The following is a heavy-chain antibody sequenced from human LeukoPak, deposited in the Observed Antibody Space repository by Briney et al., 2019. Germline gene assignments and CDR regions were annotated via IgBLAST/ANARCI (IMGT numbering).Heavy chain of an antibody. CDR2: IHYTGST. CDR3: ARDERYDSSGYPFDY. CDR1: GYSIRSGYY. V-gene: IGHV4-61*01. D-gene: IGHD3-22*01. J-gene: IGHJ4*02. Sequence: SETLSLTCTVSGYSIRSGYYWSWIRQSPGKGLECIGYIHYTGSTNYNPSLKSRVTISVETSKNQFSLKLKSVTAADTAVYYCARDERYDSSGYPFDYWGQGTLVTVSS.